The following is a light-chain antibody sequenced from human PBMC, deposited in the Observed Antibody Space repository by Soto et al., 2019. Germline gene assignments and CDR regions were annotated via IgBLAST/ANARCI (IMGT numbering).Light chain of an antibody. V-gene: IGKV1-5*03. Sequence: DIQVTQSPSTLSESVGDRVIITCRASQSISVWLAWYQQTPGKAPKLLIYKASTLASGVPSRFSGSGSGTEFTLTISGLQPDDLATYSCQQYDSNPLTFGGGTQVEIK. J-gene: IGKJ4*01. CDR1: QSISVW. CDR3: QQYDSNPLT. CDR2: KAS.